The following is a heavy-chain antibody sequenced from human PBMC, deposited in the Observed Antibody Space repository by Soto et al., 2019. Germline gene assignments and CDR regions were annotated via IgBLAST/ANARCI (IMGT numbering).Heavy chain of an antibody. J-gene: IGHJ4*02. CDR3: ARHSGHIFFDY. Sequence: SETLSLTCTVSGGSISSSSYYWGWIRQPPGKGLGWIGSIYYSGSTYYNPSLKSRVTISVDTSKNQFSLKLSSVTAADTAVYYCARHSGHIFFDYWGQGTLVTVSS. CDR1: GGSISSSSYY. CDR2: IYYSGST. D-gene: IGHD5-12*01. V-gene: IGHV4-39*01.